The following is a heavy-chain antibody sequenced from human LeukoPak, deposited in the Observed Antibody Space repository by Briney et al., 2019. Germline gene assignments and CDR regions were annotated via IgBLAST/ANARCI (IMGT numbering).Heavy chain of an antibody. CDR2: IIPIFGTA. D-gene: IGHD3-10*01. CDR3: ARAVNGLTMVRGVRDYYYYMDV. Sequence: SVKASCKASGDTFSSYAISWVRQAPGQGLEWLGGIIPIFGTANYAQKFQGSFTITADKSTSTAYLELSSLRSEDTAVYFCARAVNGLTMVRGVRDYYYYMDVWGKGTTVTVSS. CDR1: GDTFSSYA. J-gene: IGHJ6*03. V-gene: IGHV1-69*06.